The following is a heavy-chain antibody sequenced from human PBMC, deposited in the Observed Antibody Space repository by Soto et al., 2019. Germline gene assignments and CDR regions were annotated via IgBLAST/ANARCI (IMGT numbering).Heavy chain of an antibody. D-gene: IGHD3-16*02. Sequence: QGQLGESGGGLAKPGGSLRLSCAASGFTFSDYYMSWIRQAPGKGLEWVSYISSSGTTIYYADSVKGRFTISRDNAGNSLFLQMNSLRAEDTAVYYCAKGYVWGCYRPSMDVWGHGTTVTVSS. V-gene: IGHV3-11*01. J-gene: IGHJ6*02. CDR1: GFTFSDYY. CDR3: AKGYVWGCYRPSMDV. CDR2: ISSSGTTI.